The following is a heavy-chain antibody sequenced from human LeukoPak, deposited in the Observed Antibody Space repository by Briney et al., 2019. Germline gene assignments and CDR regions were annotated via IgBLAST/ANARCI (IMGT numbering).Heavy chain of an antibody. CDR1: GFTVSSNY. D-gene: IGHD6-19*01. CDR3: ARSYEQWRYYYGMDV. CDR2: IYSGGST. J-gene: IGHJ6*02. V-gene: IGHV3-66*01. Sequence: GGSLRLSCAASGFTVSSNYMSWVRQAPGKGLEWVSVIYSGGSTYYADSVKGRFTISRDNSKNTLYLQVHSLRAEDTAVYYCARSYEQWRYYYGMDVWGQGTTVTVSS.